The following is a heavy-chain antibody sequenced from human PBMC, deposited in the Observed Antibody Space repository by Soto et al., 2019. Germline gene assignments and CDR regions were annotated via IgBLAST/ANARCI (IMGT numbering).Heavy chain of an antibody. V-gene: IGHV4-59*01. CDR3: ARGKWLRNAFDI. Sequence: TLSLTCTVSGGSISSYYWSWIRQPPGKGLEWIGYIYYSGSTNYNPSLKSRVTISVDTSKNQFSLKLSSVTAADTAVYYCARGKWLRNAFDIWCQGTMVTVSS. D-gene: IGHD5-12*01. CDR2: IYYSGST. J-gene: IGHJ3*02. CDR1: GGSISSYY.